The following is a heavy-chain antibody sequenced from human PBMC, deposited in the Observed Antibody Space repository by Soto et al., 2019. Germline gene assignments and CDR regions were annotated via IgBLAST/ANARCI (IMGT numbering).Heavy chain of an antibody. Sequence: PGGSLRLSCAASGFTFSSYAMSGVRQPPGKGLEWVSEISGSGGSTYYAYSVKGRFTISRDNSKNTLYLQMNSLRAEDTAVYYCAKDAVAVAGIKGFNWFDPWGQGTLVTVSS. J-gene: IGHJ5*02. CDR2: ISGSGGST. V-gene: IGHV3-23*01. CDR3: AKDAVAVAGIKGFNWFDP. CDR1: GFTFSSYA. D-gene: IGHD6-19*01.